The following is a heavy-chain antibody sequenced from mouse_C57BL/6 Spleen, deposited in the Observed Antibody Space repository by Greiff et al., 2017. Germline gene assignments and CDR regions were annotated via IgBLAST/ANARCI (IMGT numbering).Heavy chain of an antibody. CDR2: ISYDGSN. CDR3: ARSSYYGSSPLAY. CDR1: GYSITSGYY. V-gene: IGHV3-6*01. Sequence: ESGPGLVKPSQSLSLTCSVTGYSITSGYYWNWIRQFPGNKLEWMGYISYDGSNNYNPSLKNRISITRDTSKNQFFLKLNSVTTEDTATYYCARSSYYGSSPLAYWGQGTLVTVSA. J-gene: IGHJ3*01. D-gene: IGHD1-1*01.